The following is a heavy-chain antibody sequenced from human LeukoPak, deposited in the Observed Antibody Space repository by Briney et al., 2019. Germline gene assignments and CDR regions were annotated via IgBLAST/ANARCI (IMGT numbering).Heavy chain of an antibody. Sequence: SETLSLTCTVSGGSISSYYWSWIRQPPGKGLEWIGYIYTSGSTNYNPSLKSRVTISVDTSKNQFSLKLSSVTAADTAVNYCARQEVDYSNSYYYYYYYMDVWGKGTTVTVSS. CDR3: ARQEVDYSNSYYYYYYYMDV. CDR1: GGSISSYY. J-gene: IGHJ6*03. CDR2: IYTSGST. V-gene: IGHV4-4*09. D-gene: IGHD4-11*01.